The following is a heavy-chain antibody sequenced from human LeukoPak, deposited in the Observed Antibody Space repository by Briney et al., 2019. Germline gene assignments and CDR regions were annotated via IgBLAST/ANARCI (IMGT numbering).Heavy chain of an antibody. J-gene: IGHJ4*02. CDR3: ATDLIEYGRIQLWESSSRYLPLGPLDY. V-gene: IGHV1-46*01. CDR1: GYTFTSYY. D-gene: IGHD5-18*01. CDR2: INPSGGST. Sequence: GASVKVSCKASGYTFTSYYMHWVRQAPGQGLEWVGIINPSGGSTSYAQKFQGRVTITRDTSTSTVYVELSSLRSEDTAVYYCATDLIEYGRIQLWESSSRYLPLGPLDYWGQGTLVTVPS.